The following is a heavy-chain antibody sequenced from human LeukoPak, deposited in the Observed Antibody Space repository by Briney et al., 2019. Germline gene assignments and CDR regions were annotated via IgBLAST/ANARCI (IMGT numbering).Heavy chain of an antibody. J-gene: IGHJ3*02. V-gene: IGHV3-21*01. Sequence: GGSLRLSCAASGFTFNSYSMNWVRQAPGKGLEWVSSISSSSSYIYYADSVKGRFTISRDNAKNSLYLQMNSLRAEDTAVYYCARGVVGATTLIGAFDIWGQGTMVTVSS. CDR2: ISSSSSYI. CDR3: ARGVVGATTLIGAFDI. CDR1: GFTFNSYS. D-gene: IGHD1-26*01.